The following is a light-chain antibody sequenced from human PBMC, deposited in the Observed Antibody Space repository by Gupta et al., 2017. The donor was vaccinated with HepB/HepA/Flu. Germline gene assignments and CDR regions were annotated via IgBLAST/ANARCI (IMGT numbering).Light chain of an antibody. J-gene: IGLJ2*01. CDR1: SPNIGSNT. CDR3: AAWDDSRSGVI. Sequence: QSVLTQPPSSSGTPGQRVTISCSGSSPNIGSNTVTWYQQPPGTAPKLLMYSNNNRLAGVPDRFSASKYGTSAAVATSGLQAEDEADYYCAAWDDSRSGVIFGGGTKVTVL. V-gene: IGLV1-44*01. CDR2: SNN.